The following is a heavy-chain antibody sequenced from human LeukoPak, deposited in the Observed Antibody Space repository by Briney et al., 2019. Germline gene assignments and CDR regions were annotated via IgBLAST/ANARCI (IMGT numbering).Heavy chain of an antibody. CDR3: ARFGPYRAPFDY. CDR2: IYYSGST. CDR1: GGSISSYY. Sequence: SETLSLTCTVSGGSISSYYWSWIRQPPGKGLEWIGYIYYSGSTNYNPSLKSRVTISVDTSKNQFSLKLSSVTAADTAVYYCARFGPYRAPFDYWGQGTLVTVSS. V-gene: IGHV4-59*01. D-gene: IGHD3-10*01. J-gene: IGHJ4*02.